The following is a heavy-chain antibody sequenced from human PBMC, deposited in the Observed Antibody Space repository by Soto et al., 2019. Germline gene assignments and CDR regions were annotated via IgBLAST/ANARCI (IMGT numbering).Heavy chain of an antibody. J-gene: IGHJ4*02. CDR3: ARRAYGGDSLDF. CDR1: GGSIKTSRYY. V-gene: IGHV4-39*01. D-gene: IGHD4-17*01. Sequence: PSETLSLTCAVSGGSIKTSRYYWGWIRQSPGKGLEWIGNIYYSGSTYYNPSLKSRVTISIDTSKNQFSLKLTSVTAADTAIYYSARRAYGGDSLDFWGQGILVTVS. CDR2: IYYSGST.